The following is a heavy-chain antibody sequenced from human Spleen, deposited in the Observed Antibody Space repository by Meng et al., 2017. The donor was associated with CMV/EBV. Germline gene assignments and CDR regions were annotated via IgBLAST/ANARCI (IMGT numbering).Heavy chain of an antibody. CDR1: GGSISSGDYY. J-gene: IGHJ4*02. D-gene: IGHD1-26*01. CDR2: IYYSGST. V-gene: IGHV4-30-4*08. CDR3: AKDHNTWELLGGPFDY. Sequence: QVQLQESGPGLVKPSQTLSLTCTVSGGSISSGDYYWSWIRQPPGKGLEWIGYIYYSGSTYYNPSLKSRVTISVDTSKNQFSLKLSSVTAADTAVYYCAKDHNTWELLGGPFDYWGQGTLVTVSS.